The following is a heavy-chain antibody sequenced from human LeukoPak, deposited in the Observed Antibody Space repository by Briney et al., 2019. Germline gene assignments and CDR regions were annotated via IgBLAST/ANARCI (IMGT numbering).Heavy chain of an antibody. CDR2: IYYSGST. D-gene: IGHD6-19*01. CDR1: GDSISSYC. CDR3: AFDSSGSSYYGMDV. V-gene: IGHV4-59*01. Sequence: PSETLSLTCTVSGDSISSYCWSWIRQPPGKGLEWIGYIYYSGSTNYNPSLKSRVTISVDTSKNQFSLKLSSVTAADTAVYYCAFDSSGSSYYGMDVWGQGTTVTVSS. J-gene: IGHJ6*02.